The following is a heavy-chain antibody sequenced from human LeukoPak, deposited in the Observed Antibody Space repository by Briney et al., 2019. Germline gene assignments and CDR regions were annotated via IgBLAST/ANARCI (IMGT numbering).Heavy chain of an antibody. CDR1: GYTFTSYY. Sequence: GASVKVSCKASGYTFTSYYMHWVRQAPGQGLEWMGIINPSGGSTSYAQKFQGRVTMTRDMSTSTVYMELSSLRSEDTAVYYCARRGAVAGLFDYWGQGTLVTVSS. CDR2: INPSGGST. V-gene: IGHV1-46*01. J-gene: IGHJ4*02. D-gene: IGHD6-19*01. CDR3: ARRGAVAGLFDY.